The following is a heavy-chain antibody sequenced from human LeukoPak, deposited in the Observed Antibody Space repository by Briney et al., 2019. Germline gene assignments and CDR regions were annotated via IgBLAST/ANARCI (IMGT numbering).Heavy chain of an antibody. CDR3: ARDRGDYIRTGTQFDY. V-gene: IGHV4-39*07. CDR2: IYYSGRT. J-gene: IGHJ4*02. D-gene: IGHD1-14*01. Sequence: GSLRLSCAASGFTFSSYGMSWVRQPPGKGLEWIGSIYYSGRTYYNPSLRSRLTISADTSKNQFSLKLSSVTAADTAVYYCARDRGDYIRTGTQFDYWGQGALVTVSS. CDR1: GFTFSSYG.